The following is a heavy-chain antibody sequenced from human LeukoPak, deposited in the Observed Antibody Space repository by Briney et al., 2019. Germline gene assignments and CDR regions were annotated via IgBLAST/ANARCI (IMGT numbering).Heavy chain of an antibody. V-gene: IGHV3-7*05. Sequence: GGSLRLSCEASGFTFSAYAMTWVRQAPGKGLEWVANIKEDGSEKYYVDSVKGRFTISRDNAKNSLCLQMNSLRAEDTAIYYCVRSGGYWGQGTLVTVSS. CDR2: IKEDGSEK. CDR1: GFTFSAYA. CDR3: VRSGGY. J-gene: IGHJ4*02. D-gene: IGHD1-26*01.